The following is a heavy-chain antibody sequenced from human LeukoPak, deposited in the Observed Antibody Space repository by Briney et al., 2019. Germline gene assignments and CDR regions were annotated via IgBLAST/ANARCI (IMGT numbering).Heavy chain of an antibody. J-gene: IGHJ3*02. Sequence: AGGSLRLSCTASGFTFNRDWTAWVRQAPGKGLEWVVNIKEDGSEKNYVDSVKGRFTISRDNAKNSLYLQMNNLRAEDTAVYYYATGAKYRAATGTESSAFNNWGQGTMVTVSS. D-gene: IGHD6-13*01. CDR1: GFTFNRDW. CDR3: ATGAKYRAATGTESSAFNN. V-gene: IGHV3-7*01. CDR2: IKEDGSEK.